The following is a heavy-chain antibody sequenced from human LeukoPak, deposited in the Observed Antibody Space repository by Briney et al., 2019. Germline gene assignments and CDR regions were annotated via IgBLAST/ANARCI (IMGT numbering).Heavy chain of an antibody. Sequence: KPSETLSLTCGVYVGSLSGYWWSWIRQPPGKGLERIGEINYSGSTNYNPSLKSRVTISIDTSKSQFSLKLSSVTAADTAVYYCARQAYCSGSSCNPFDYWGQGTLVTVSS. J-gene: IGHJ4*02. CDR2: INYSGST. V-gene: IGHV4-34*01. CDR3: ARQAYCSGSSCNPFDY. CDR1: VGSLSGYW. D-gene: IGHD2-15*01.